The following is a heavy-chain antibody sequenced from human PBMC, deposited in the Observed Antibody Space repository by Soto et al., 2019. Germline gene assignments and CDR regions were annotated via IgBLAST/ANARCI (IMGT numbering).Heavy chain of an antibody. CDR1: GFSISSNY. J-gene: IGHJ4*02. Sequence: EVQLVETGGGLIQPGGSLRLSCAASGFSISSNYMTWVRQAPGKGLEWVSLLYSGGTSYYADSVKGRFTISRDNSKNTLFLQMNRLKTEDTVVYYCARGQQVSTIRGVQGFDYWGQGTLVTVSS. D-gene: IGHD3-10*01. V-gene: IGHV3-53*02. CDR2: LYSGGTS. CDR3: ARGQQVSTIRGVQGFDY.